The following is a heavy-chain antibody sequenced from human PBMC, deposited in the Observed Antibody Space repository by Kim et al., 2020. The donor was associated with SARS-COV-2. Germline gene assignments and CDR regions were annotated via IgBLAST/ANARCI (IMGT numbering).Heavy chain of an antibody. Sequence: SETLSLTCAVYGGSFSGYYWSWIRQPPGKGLEWIGEINHSGSTNYNPSLKSRVTISVDTSKNQFSLKLSSVTAADTAVYYYARGSSGVWFGRNWGQGTLVTVSS. CDR2: INHSGST. J-gene: IGHJ4*02. CDR1: GGSFSGYY. CDR3: ARGSSGVWFGRN. D-gene: IGHD3-10*01. V-gene: IGHV4-34*01.